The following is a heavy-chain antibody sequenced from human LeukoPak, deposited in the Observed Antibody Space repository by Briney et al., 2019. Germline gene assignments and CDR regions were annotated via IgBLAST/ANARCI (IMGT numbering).Heavy chain of an antibody. V-gene: IGHV3-11*04. CDR1: GFTFSDYY. CDR3: ARPVVAATTPDPFDI. J-gene: IGHJ3*02. Sequence: PGGSLRLSCAASGFTFSDYYMSWIRQAPGKGLEWVSYISSGGRTIYYADSVKGRFTMSRDNAKNSLYLQMNSLRAEDTAVYYCARPVVAATTPDPFDIWGQGTMVTVSS. CDR2: ISSGGRTI. D-gene: IGHD2-15*01.